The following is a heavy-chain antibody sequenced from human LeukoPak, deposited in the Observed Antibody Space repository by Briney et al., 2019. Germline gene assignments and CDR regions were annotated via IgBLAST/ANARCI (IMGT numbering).Heavy chain of an antibody. CDR2: IYSSGST. Sequence: TSETLSLTCTVSGASISGSGYYWGWIRQPPGKGLEWIGSIYSSGSTYYNASLQSRVTISIETSKNQISLRLNSVTAADTAVYYCARRRGGFSSGLRNNWFDPWGQGTLVTVSS. D-gene: IGHD6-19*01. V-gene: IGHV4-39*01. CDR1: GASISGSGYY. CDR3: ARRRGGFSSGLRNNWFDP. J-gene: IGHJ5*02.